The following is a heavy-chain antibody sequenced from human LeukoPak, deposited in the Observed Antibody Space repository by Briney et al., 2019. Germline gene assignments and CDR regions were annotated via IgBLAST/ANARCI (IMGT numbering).Heavy chain of an antibody. J-gene: IGHJ4*02. V-gene: IGHV3-48*02. D-gene: IGHD1-26*01. CDR1: GFTFSSYS. CDR2: ISSSSSTI. CDR3: AREARGGGYWVYDY. Sequence: PGGSLRLSCAASGFTFSSYSMNWVRQAPGKGLEWVSYISSSSSTIYFADSVKGRFTISRDNAKNSLYLQMNSLRDEDTAVYYCAREARGGGYWVYDYWGREPWSPSPQ.